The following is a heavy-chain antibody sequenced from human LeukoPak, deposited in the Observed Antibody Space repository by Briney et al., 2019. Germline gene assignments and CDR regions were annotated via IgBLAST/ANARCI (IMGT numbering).Heavy chain of an antibody. Sequence: GGSLRLSCAASGFTFDDYAMHWVRRAPGKGLEWVSGISWNSGSIGYADSVKGRFTISRDNAKNSLYLQMNSLRAEDTALYYCAKDIRGTYYYYMDVWGKGTTVTVSS. D-gene: IGHD1-1*01. CDR3: AKDIRGTYYYYMDV. V-gene: IGHV3-9*01. J-gene: IGHJ6*03. CDR1: GFTFDDYA. CDR2: ISWNSGSI.